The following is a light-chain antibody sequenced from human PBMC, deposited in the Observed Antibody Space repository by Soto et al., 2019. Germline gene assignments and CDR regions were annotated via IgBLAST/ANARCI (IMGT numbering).Light chain of an antibody. CDR3: SSYAGSNNYV. V-gene: IGLV2-8*01. Sequence: QSALTKPHSASGSPGQSVTISCTGTSSDVGASNFVSWYQQHPGKAPKLMIYEVTKRPSGVPDRFSGSKSGDTASLTVSGLQADDEADYYCSSYAGSNNYVFGTGTKLTVL. CDR1: SSDVGASNF. J-gene: IGLJ1*01. CDR2: EVT.